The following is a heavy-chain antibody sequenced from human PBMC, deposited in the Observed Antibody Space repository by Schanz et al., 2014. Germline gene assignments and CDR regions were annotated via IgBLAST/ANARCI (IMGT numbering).Heavy chain of an antibody. CDR1: RGSIGSTNW. Sequence: QVQLQESGPGLVKPSGTLSLTCTISRGSIGSTNWWSWLRQSPRKGLEWISDIYETGRTNYNPSLRSGATLSGDNPRTQSPRRLTAVTAADTAVYYCARLMVPGWFDPWGQGQLVTVSS. J-gene: IGHJ5*02. V-gene: IGHV4-4*02. D-gene: IGHD3-10*01. CDR2: IYETGRT. CDR3: ARLMVPGWFDP.